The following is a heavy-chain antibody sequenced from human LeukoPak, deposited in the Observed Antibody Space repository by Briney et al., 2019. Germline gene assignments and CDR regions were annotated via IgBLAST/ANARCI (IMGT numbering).Heavy chain of an antibody. CDR2: ISGDGDSR. CDR1: GITFKNYA. J-gene: IGHJ4*02. CDR3: TRGYYNSF. Sequence: GGSLRLSCAVSGITFKNYALSWVRQAPGKGLEWVSGISGDGDSRYYADSVYGRFTISRDKSYLQMNSLRGEDTAVYYCTRGYYNSFWGQGTLVTVSS. D-gene: IGHD3-22*01. V-gene: IGHV3-23*01.